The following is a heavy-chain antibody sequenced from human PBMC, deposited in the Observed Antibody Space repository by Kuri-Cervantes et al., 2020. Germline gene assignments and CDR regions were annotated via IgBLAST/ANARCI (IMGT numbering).Heavy chain of an antibody. D-gene: IGHD7-27*01. Sequence: SETLSLTCTVSGGSMTSSAYYWGWIRQSPGKGLEWIGSIFHSGRTYFNPSLASRITMSLDTAERQLYLNLRSVTAADTAAYYCARLLRDWGILWGQGTLVTVSS. CDR2: IFHSGRT. J-gene: IGHJ4*02. CDR1: GGSMTSSAYY. CDR3: ARLLRDWGIL. V-gene: IGHV4-39*01.